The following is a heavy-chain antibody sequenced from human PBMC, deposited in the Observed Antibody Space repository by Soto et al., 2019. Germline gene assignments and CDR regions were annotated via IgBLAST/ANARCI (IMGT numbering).Heavy chain of an antibody. CDR3: AKERSFYSGYDY. CDR1: EFTFSSLG. Sequence: GGSLRLSCAASEFTFSSLGMHWVRQAPGKGLEWVAVASPDGAVNFYADAVKGRFTISGDNSKNTLFLQMESLRVEDSALYYCAKERSFYSGYDYWGPGTLVTVSS. D-gene: IGHD5-12*01. J-gene: IGHJ4*02. V-gene: IGHV3-30*18. CDR2: ASPDGAVN.